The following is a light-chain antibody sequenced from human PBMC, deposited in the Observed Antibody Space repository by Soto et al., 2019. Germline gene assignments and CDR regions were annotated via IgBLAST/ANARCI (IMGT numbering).Light chain of an antibody. CDR2: GAS. Sequence: EIVMTQYPATLSVSPGERATLSCGASQSVSSNLAWYQKKPGQAPRLLIYGASSRATGIPDRLSGSGYGTDLTLAISRMEPEDFAVYYCQQYGSSTQTFGQGTKVDIK. CDR1: QSVSSN. V-gene: IGKV3-20*01. CDR3: QQYGSSTQT. J-gene: IGKJ1*01.